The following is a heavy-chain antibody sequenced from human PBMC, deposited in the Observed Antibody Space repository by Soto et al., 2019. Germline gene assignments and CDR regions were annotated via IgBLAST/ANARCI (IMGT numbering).Heavy chain of an antibody. CDR1: GGTFSSYA. D-gene: IGHD3-10*01. CDR2: IIPIFGTA. CDR3: ARDRYYYGSGSYTPGLNYYYYYGMDV. Sequence: GASVKVSCKASGGTFSSYAISWVRQAPGQGLEWMGGIIPIFGTANYAQKFQGRVTITADESTSTAYMGLSSLRSEDTAVYYCARDRYYYGSGSYTPGLNYYYYYGMDVWGQGTTVTVS. J-gene: IGHJ6*02. V-gene: IGHV1-69*13.